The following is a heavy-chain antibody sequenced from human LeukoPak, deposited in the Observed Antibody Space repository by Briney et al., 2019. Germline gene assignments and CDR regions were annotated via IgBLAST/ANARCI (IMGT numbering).Heavy chain of an antibody. CDR1: GLTFSSQW. Sequence: GGSLRLSCVASGLTFSSQWMTWVRQAPGKGLEWLANIGGDGRRKFYEDSVEGRFTIPRDNAESSLYLQMNNLRVEDAAVYYCAELGTMIGGVWGKGTTVTISS. D-gene: IGHD3-10*02. V-gene: IGHV3-7*01. CDR2: IGGDGRRK. CDR3: AELGTMIGGV. J-gene: IGHJ6*04.